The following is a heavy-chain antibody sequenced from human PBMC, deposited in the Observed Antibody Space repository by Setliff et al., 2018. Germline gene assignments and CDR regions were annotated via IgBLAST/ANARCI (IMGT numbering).Heavy chain of an antibody. J-gene: IGHJ3*02. CDR2: IKQDGSTK. Sequence: GGSLRLSCAASGLIFSRHWMSWVRQAPGKGLEWVADIKQDGSTKYYLDSVKGRFTISRDNAKRSLYLQMNGLRADDTGVYYCVRDDADNYDAFDNWGQGTLVTVSS. D-gene: IGHD3-22*01. CDR1: GLIFSRHW. V-gene: IGHV3-7*01. CDR3: VRDDADNYDAFDN.